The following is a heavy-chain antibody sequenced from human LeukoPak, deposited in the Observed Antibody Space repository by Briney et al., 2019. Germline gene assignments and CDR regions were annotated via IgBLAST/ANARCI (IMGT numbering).Heavy chain of an antibody. J-gene: IGHJ4*02. CDR2: ISSSGSGSTT. CDR3: ARDRPNSGIDC. Sequence: PRGSLRLSCAASGFPLNSHNMNWVRQAPGKGLEWVSYISSSGSGSTTYYADSVKGRFTMSRDNAKNSLYLHMNSLRDEDTAVYYCARDRPNSGIDCWGAGTPLSVSS. CDR1: GFPLNSHN. D-gene: IGHD3-10*01. V-gene: IGHV3-48*02.